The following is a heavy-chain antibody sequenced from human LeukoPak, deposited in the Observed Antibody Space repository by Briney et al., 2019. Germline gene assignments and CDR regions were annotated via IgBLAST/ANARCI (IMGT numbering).Heavy chain of an antibody. CDR2: IKQDGSEK. CDR3: ARDWRSGGSCYHY. Sequence: GGSLRLSCAASGFTFSSYWMSWVRQAPGKGLEGVANIKQDGSEKYYVDSVKGRFTISRDNAKNSLYLQMNSLRAEATAVYYCARDWRSGGSCYHYWGQGTLVTVSS. V-gene: IGHV3-7*01. CDR1: GFTFSSYW. D-gene: IGHD2-15*01. J-gene: IGHJ4*02.